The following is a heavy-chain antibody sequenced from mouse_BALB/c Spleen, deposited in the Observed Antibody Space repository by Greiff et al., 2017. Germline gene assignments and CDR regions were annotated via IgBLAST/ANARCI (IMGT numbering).Heavy chain of an antibody. CDR3: ARGQLGLLDY. Sequence: DLVKPGASVKLSCKASGYTFTSYWINWIKQRPGQGLEWIGRIAPGSGSTYYNEMFKGKATLTVDKSSSTAYMQLKSLTSEDSAVYYCARGQLGLLDYWGQGTTLTVSS. J-gene: IGHJ2*01. D-gene: IGHD3-1*01. V-gene: IGHV1S41*01. CDR2: IAPGSGST. CDR1: GYTFTSYW.